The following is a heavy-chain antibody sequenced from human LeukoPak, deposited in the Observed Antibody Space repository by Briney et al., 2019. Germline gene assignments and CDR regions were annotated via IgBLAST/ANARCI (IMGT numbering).Heavy chain of an antibody. CDR3: AKDRTVGASYWYFDL. D-gene: IGHD1-26*01. Sequence: GGSLRLSCAASGFTFSSYRMNWVRQAPGEGLEWVSFISSSSSYIDYADSVKGRFTISRDNAKNSLYLQMNSLRAEDTAIYYCAKDRTVGASYWYFDLWGRGTLVTVSS. V-gene: IGHV3-21*04. J-gene: IGHJ2*01. CDR2: ISSSSSYI. CDR1: GFTFSSYR.